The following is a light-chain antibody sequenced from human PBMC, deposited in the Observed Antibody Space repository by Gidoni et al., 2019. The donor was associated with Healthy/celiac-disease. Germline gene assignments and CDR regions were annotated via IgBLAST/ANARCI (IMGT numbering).Light chain of an antibody. Sequence: QSVLTQPPSASGTPGQRVTISCSGSSSNIGSNTVNWYQQLPGTAPKLIIYSNNQRSSGVPDRFSGSKSGTSASLAISGLQSEDEADYYCAAWDDSLNGPVFGGGTKLTVL. CDR3: AAWDDSLNGPV. CDR2: SNN. CDR1: SSNIGSNT. J-gene: IGLJ2*01. V-gene: IGLV1-44*01.